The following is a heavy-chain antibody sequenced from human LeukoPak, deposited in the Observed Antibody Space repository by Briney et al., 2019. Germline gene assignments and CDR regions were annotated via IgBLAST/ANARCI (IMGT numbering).Heavy chain of an antibody. CDR3: AREPSLHSSSSYNF. J-gene: IGHJ4*02. V-gene: IGHV1-8*01. CDR2: MNPNSGNT. Sequence: ASVKVSRKASGYSFTSYDINWVRQATGQGLEWMGWMNPNSGNTGYAQKFKGRVTLTRDTSITTAYMELSSLSSEDTAIYYCAREPSLHSSSSYNFWGQGTLVTVSS. D-gene: IGHD6-6*01. CDR1: GYSFTSYD.